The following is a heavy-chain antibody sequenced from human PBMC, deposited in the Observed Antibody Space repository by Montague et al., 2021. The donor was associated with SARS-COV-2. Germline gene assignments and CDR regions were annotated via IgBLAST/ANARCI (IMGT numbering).Heavy chain of an antibody. Sequence: TLSLTCTVSSGSISSGSYYWSWIRQPAGKGLEWIGRIYTSGSTNYNPSLKSRVTISVDTSKNQFSLKLSSVTAADTAVYYCARVGVGTMVRGVIPAYYYYGMDVRGQGTTVTVSS. CDR3: ARVGVGTMVRGVIPAYYYYGMDV. V-gene: IGHV4-61*02. CDR2: IYTSGST. J-gene: IGHJ6*02. CDR1: SGSISSGSYY. D-gene: IGHD3-10*01.